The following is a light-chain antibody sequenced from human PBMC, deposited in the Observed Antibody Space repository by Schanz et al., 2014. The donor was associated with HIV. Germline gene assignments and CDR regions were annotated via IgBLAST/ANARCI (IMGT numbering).Light chain of an antibody. V-gene: IGKV3D-20*02. CDR2: GAS. J-gene: IGKJ4*01. CDR1: QSLGGSQ. Sequence: EIVLTQSPGSLSLSPGGRATLSCRASQSLGGSQLAWYQHKPGQAPRLLIFGASNRATGTPDRFSGSGSGTDFTLTISSLEPEDFAVYYCQQRSNWPPLTFGGGTKVEIK. CDR3: QQRSNWPPLT.